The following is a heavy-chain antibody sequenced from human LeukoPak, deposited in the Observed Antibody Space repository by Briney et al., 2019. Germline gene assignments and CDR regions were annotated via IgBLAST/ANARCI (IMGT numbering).Heavy chain of an antibody. CDR3: AKVDDYVWTVQH. V-gene: IGHV3-23*01. CDR2: ISGSGGST. CDR1: GFTFSSYA. J-gene: IGHJ1*01. Sequence: GGSLRLSCAASGFTFSSYAMSWVRQAPGKGLEWVSAISGSGGSTYYADSVKGRFTISGDNSKNTLYLQMNSLRAEDTAVYYCAKVDDYVWTVQHWGQGTLATVSS. D-gene: IGHD3-16*01.